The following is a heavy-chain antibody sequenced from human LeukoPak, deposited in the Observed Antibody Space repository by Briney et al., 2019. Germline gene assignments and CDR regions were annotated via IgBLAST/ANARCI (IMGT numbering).Heavy chain of an antibody. CDR3: ARGAYYDSSGYWDSYYFDY. D-gene: IGHD3-22*01. CDR1: GGTLSSNA. V-gene: IGHV1-69*01. Sequence: SVKVSCKASGGTLSSNAMSWVRQAPGQGLEWMGGIIPTFGTANYAQKFQGRVTITADESTSTAYMELSSLRSEDTAVYYCARGAYYDSSGYWDSYYFDYWGQGTLVTVSS. CDR2: IIPTFGTA. J-gene: IGHJ4*02.